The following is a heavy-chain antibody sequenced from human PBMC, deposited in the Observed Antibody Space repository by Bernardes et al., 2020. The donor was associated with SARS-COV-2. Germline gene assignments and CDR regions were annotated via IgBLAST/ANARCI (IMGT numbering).Heavy chain of an antibody. J-gene: IGHJ4*02. CDR1: GGSISSYY. V-gene: IGHV4-4*07. CDR2: IYTSGST. D-gene: IGHD6-6*01. Sequence: SETLSLTCTVSGGSISSYYWSWIRQPAGKGLEWIGRIYTSGSTNYNPSLKSRVTMSVDTSKNQFSLKLSSVTAADTAVYYCARESRYSSSSFILDYWGQGTLVTVSS. CDR3: ARESRYSSSSFILDY.